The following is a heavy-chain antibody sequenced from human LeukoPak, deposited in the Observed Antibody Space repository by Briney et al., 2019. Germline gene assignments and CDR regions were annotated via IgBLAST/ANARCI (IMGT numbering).Heavy chain of an antibody. CDR3: ARETQDYGDYAGYYYYMDV. D-gene: IGHD4-17*01. CDR2: ISSSSSTI. CDR1: GFTFSSYS. J-gene: IGHJ6*03. Sequence: GGSLRLSCAASGFTFSSYSMNWVRQAPGKGLEWVSYISSSSSTIYYADSVKGRFTISRDNAKNSLYLQMNSLRAEDTAVYYCARETQDYGDYAGYYYYMDVWGKGTTVTVSS. V-gene: IGHV3-48*01.